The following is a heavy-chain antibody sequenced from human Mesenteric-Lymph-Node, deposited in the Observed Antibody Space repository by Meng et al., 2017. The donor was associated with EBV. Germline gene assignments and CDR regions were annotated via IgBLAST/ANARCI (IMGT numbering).Heavy chain of an antibody. Sequence: QVHLVQSGAEVKKPGASVKVSCKASGYTFTKYYMHWVRQAPGQGLEWMGVIDRSGGRTTYAQNFQGRVTMTRDTSTSTVYMELSSLRSEDTAVYYCARGHDYGDYVVGYWGLGTLVTVFS. J-gene: IGHJ4*02. CDR3: ARGHDYGDYVVGY. CDR2: IDRSGGRT. V-gene: IGHV1-46*01. CDR1: GYTFTKYY. D-gene: IGHD4-17*01.